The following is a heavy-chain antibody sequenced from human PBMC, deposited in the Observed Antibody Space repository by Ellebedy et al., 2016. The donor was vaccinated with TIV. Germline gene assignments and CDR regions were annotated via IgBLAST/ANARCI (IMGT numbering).Heavy chain of an antibody. CDR3: ARAPSIVYGSGSYRFGP. Sequence: AASVKVSCKASGYTFSNYFVHWVRQAPGQGLEWMGIINPSSGSTTYAQKLQGRLTMTRDTSITTAYMELSRRKSDDTAVYYCARAPSIVYGSGSYRFGPWGQGTLVTVSS. D-gene: IGHD3-10*01. CDR1: GYTFSNYF. V-gene: IGHV1-46*04. CDR2: INPSSGST. J-gene: IGHJ5*02.